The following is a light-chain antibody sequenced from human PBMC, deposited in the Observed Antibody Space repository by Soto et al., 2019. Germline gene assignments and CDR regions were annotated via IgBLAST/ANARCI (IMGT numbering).Light chain of an antibody. CDR3: AAWDDSLSGIVV. J-gene: IGLJ2*01. CDR2: SND. V-gene: IGLV1-44*01. Sequence: QPVLTQPPSMSGTPGQRVTLSCSGSSSNIGSYTVSWYQQLPGTAPKFLIYSNDQRPSGVPDRFSGSKSGTSASLAISGLQSEDEATYYCAAWDDSLSGIVVFGGGTKLTVL. CDR1: SSNIGSYT.